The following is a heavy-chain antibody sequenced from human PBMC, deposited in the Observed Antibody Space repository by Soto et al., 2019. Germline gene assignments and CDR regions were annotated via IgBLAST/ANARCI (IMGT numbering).Heavy chain of an antibody. V-gene: IGHV1-69*06. CDR2: IIPIFGTA. J-gene: IGHJ3*02. CDR1: GGTFSSYA. D-gene: IGHD4-17*01. Sequence: ASVNVSCKASGGTFSSYAISWVRQAPGQGLEWMGGIIPIFGTANYAQKFQGRVTITADKSTSTAYMELSSLRSEDTAVYYCARDRTVGFDIWGQGTMVTVSS. CDR3: ARDRTVGFDI.